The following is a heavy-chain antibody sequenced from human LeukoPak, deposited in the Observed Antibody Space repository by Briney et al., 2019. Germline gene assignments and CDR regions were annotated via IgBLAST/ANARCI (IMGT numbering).Heavy chain of an antibody. D-gene: IGHD2-2*01. CDR1: GYTFTSYG. V-gene: IGHV1-18*04. J-gene: IGHJ4*02. Sequence: GASVKVSCKASGYTFTSYGISWVPQAPGQGLEWMGWISAYNGNTNYAQKLQGRVTMTTDTSTSTAYMELRSLRSDDTAVYYCARGGPGYCSSTSCYAGGDYWGQGTLVTVSS. CDR2: ISAYNGNT. CDR3: ARGGPGYCSSTSCYAGGDY.